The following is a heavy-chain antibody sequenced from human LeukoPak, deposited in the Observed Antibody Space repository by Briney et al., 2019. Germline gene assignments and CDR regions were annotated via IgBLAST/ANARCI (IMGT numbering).Heavy chain of an antibody. V-gene: IGHV3-66*01. CDR1: GFTVSGNY. Sequence: PGGSLRLSCAASGFTVSGNYMSWVRQAPGKGLEWPSVIHRGGNTYYADSVKGRFTISRDSSKNTVFPQMDSLRAEDTAVYYCARDPGYGLGVDYGDYWGQGTLVTVSS. D-gene: IGHD3-10*01. CDR3: ARDPGYGLGVDYGDY. CDR2: IHRGGNT. J-gene: IGHJ4*02.